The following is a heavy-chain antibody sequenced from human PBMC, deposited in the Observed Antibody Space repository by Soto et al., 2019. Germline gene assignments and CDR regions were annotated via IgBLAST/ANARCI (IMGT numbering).Heavy chain of an antibody. CDR3: ARAKGYSSSVPPDY. CDR2: ITGSSSYI. V-gene: IGHV3-21*01. D-gene: IGHD6-13*01. CDR1: GFTFIEYC. Sequence: EVQLVESGGGLVKPGGSLRLSCAASGFTFIEYCMNWVRQAPGKGLEWVSSITGSSSYIYYADSVKGRFTISRDNAKNSLYLQMNSLRAEDTAVYYCARAKGYSSSVPPDYWGQGTLVTVSS. J-gene: IGHJ4*02.